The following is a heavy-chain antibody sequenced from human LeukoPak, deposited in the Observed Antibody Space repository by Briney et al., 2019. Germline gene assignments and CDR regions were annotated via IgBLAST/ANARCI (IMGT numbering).Heavy chain of an antibody. V-gene: IGHV3-74*01. CDR2: IINGGSST. D-gene: IGHD4-23*01. CDR1: GFTYSSLW. Sequence: GGPLTLSCAASGFTYSSLWKNWVRQAPGRGLVWVVRIINGGSSTTYADSVKGRFSISRDNAKNTLFLQMNSLRVEDTAVYYCARGRPHGNDYWGQGTLVTVSS. J-gene: IGHJ4*02. CDR3: ARGRPHGNDY.